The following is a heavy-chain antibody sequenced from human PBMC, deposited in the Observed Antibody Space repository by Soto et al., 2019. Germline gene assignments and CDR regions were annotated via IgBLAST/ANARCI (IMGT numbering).Heavy chain of an antibody. V-gene: IGHV1-18*01. CDR3: ARAGRYSSSWSNWFDP. CDR2: ISAYNGNT. Sequence: VKVSCKASGYTFTSYGISWVRQAPGQGLEWMGWISAYNGNTNYAQKLQGRVTMTTDTSTSTAYMELGSLRSDDTAVYYCARAGRYSSSWSNWFDPWGQGTLVTVSS. CDR1: GYTFTSYG. D-gene: IGHD6-13*01. J-gene: IGHJ5*02.